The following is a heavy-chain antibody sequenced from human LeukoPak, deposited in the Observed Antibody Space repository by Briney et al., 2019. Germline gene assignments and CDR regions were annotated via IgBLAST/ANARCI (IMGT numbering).Heavy chain of an antibody. V-gene: IGHV1-69*13. CDR2: IIPISGTA. J-gene: IGHJ6*02. CDR3: ARVGSLRTGYYYYGMDV. CDR1: GGTFSSYA. D-gene: IGHD4-17*01. Sequence: GASVKVSCKASGGTFSSYAISWVRQAPGQGLEWMGGIIPISGTANYAQKFQGRVTITADESTSTAYMELSSLRSEDTAVYYCARVGSLRTGYYYYGMDVWGQGTTVTVSS.